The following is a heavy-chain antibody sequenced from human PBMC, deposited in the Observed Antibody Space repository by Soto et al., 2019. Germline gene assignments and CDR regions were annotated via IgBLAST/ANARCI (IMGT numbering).Heavy chain of an antibody. J-gene: IGHJ4*02. CDR3: ARVPRRTSRASYYFDY. Sequence: QVQLVQSGAEVKKPGASVKVSCKASGYTFTSYAMHWVRQAPGQRLEWMGWINAGNGNTKYSQKFQGRVTITRDTYASTAYMELSSLRSEDTAVYYCARVPRRTSRASYYFDYWGQGTLVTVSS. V-gene: IGHV1-3*01. CDR2: INAGNGNT. D-gene: IGHD2-2*01. CDR1: GYTFTSYA.